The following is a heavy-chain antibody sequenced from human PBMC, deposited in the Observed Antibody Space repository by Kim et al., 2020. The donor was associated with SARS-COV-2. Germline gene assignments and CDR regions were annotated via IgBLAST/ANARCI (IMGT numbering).Heavy chain of an antibody. Sequence: GGSLRLSCAASGFTFSSYWMSWVRQAPGKGLEWVANIKQDGSEKYYVDSVKGRFTISRDNAKNSLYLQMNSLRAEDTAVYYCARDRYYDSSGYPYYYYYYGMDVWGQGTTVTVSS. J-gene: IGHJ6*02. CDR2: IKQDGSEK. CDR1: GFTFSSYW. D-gene: IGHD3-22*01. CDR3: ARDRYYDSSGYPYYYYYYGMDV. V-gene: IGHV3-7*01.